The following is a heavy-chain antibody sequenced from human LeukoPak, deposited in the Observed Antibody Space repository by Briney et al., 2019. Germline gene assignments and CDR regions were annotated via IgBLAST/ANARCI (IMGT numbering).Heavy chain of an antibody. CDR2: ISSNGGST. Sequence: GGSLRLSCSASGFTFSSYAMHWVRQAPGKGLEYVSAISSNGGSTYYADSVRGRFTISRDNTKNSLFLQMNSLRTEDTAVYYCARAPPDFWGGYYAAMDVWGQGTTVIVSS. CDR1: GFTFSSYA. CDR3: ARAPPDFWGGYYAAMDV. D-gene: IGHD3-3*01. V-gene: IGHV3-64*04. J-gene: IGHJ6*02.